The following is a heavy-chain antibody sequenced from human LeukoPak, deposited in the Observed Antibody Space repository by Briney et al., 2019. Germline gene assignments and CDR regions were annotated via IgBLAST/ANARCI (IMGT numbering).Heavy chain of an antibody. J-gene: IGHJ5*02. CDR3: ASVRSRVVRPRRNWFDP. CDR2: INHSGST. CDR1: GGSFSGYY. D-gene: IGHD3-3*01. V-gene: IGHV4-34*01. Sequence: SETLSLTCAAYGGSFSGYYWSWIRQPPGKGLEWIGEINHSGSTNYNPSLKSRVTISVDTSKNQFSLKLSSVTAADTAVYYCASVRSRVVRPRRNWFDPWGQGTLVTVFS.